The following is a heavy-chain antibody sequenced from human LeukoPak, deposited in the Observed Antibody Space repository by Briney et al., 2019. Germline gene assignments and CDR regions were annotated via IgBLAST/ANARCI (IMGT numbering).Heavy chain of an antibody. CDR2: LTNSGGSGGVT. V-gene: IGHV3-23*01. CDR3: AKAMSTDHYDSRGFYRVDFDS. D-gene: IGHD3-22*01. CDR1: GFTFSTYA. Sequence: GGSLRLSCAASGFTFSTYAMSWVRQAPGKGLEWVSALTNSGGSGGVTYYADSVTGRFIISRDNSKSTLYLQLSSLRAEDTAVYYCAKAMSTDHYDSRGFYRVDFDSWGQGTLVTVSS. J-gene: IGHJ4*02.